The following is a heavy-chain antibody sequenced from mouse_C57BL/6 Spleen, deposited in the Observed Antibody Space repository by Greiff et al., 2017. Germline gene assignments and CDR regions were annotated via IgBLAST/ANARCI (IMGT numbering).Heavy chain of an antibody. D-gene: IGHD1-1*01. V-gene: IGHV1-81*01. CDR1: GYTFTSSG. J-gene: IGHJ4*01. CDR3: ARSITTVSYAMDY. CDR2: IYPRSGNT. Sequence: QVQLQQSGAELARPGASVKLSCKASGYTFTSSGISWVKQRTGQGLEWIGEIYPRSGNTYYNEKFKGKATLTADKSSSTAYMALRSLTSEDSAVYFCARSITTVSYAMDYWGQGTSVTVSS.